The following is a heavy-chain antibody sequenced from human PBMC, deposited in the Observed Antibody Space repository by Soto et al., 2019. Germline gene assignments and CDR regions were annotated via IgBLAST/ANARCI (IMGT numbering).Heavy chain of an antibody. Sequence: SETLSLTCTVSGGSISSYHWSWIRQSPGKGLEWIGYVFYTGSTKYNPALKRRVTISVDTSKNQFSLKLSSVSAADTGLYYCARSYSGTFYGYDTWGQGILVPVSS. CDR2: VFYTGST. D-gene: IGHD1-26*01. J-gene: IGHJ5*02. V-gene: IGHV4-59*01. CDR1: GGSISSYH. CDR3: ARSYSGTFYGYDT.